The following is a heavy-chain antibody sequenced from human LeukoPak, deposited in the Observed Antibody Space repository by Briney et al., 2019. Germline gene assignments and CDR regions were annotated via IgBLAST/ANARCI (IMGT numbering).Heavy chain of an antibody. CDR3: AGGYCSSTSCFYYGMDV. D-gene: IGHD2-2*03. CDR1: GYTFTSYG. CDR2: ISAYNGNT. J-gene: IGHJ6*02. V-gene: IGHV1-18*01. Sequence: ASVKVSCKTSGYTFTSYGISWVRQAPGQGLEWMGWISAYNGNTNYAQKLQGRVTMTTDTSTSTAYMELRSLRSDDTAVYYCAGGYCSSTSCFYYGMDVWGQGTTVTVSS.